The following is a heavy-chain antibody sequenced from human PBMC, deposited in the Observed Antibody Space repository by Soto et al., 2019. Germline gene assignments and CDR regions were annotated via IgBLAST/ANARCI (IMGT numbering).Heavy chain of an antibody. Sequence: EVLLLESGGGLVQPGGSLRLSCEASGFSFSSFAMNWVRQAPGKGLEWVSAIGDSGASTYYADSVKGRFTIPRDNSRNTLYLQLNCLRAEVTSVYYCAKGVELDVWGNGTTVTVSS. D-gene: IGHD1-26*01. J-gene: IGHJ6*04. V-gene: IGHV3-23*01. CDR2: IGDSGAST. CDR1: GFSFSSFA. CDR3: AKGVELDV.